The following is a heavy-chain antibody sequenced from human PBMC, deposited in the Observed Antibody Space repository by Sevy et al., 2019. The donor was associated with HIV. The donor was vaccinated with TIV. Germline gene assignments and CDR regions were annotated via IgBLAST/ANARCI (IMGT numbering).Heavy chain of an antibody. CDR3: ARYPIVVVPAAEYYFDY. V-gene: IGHV5-51*01. CDR2: IYPGDSDT. J-gene: IGHJ4*02. D-gene: IGHD2-2*01. Sequence: GESLKISCKGSGYTFTNYWIGWVRQMPGKGLEWRGIIYPGDSDTRYSPSFQGQVTIPADKSISTAYLQWSSLKASDTAMYYCARYPIVVVPAAEYYFDYWGQGTLVTVSS. CDR1: GYTFTNYW.